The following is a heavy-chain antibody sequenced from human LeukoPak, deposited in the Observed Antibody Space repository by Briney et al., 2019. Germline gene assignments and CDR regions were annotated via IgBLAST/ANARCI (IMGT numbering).Heavy chain of an antibody. J-gene: IGHJ4*02. Sequence: GASVKVSCKASGGTFSRYAISWARQAPGQGLEWMGTIIPIVGIANYAQKFQGRVTITADKFTSTAYMELSSLRSEDTAVYYCARDGEMATIYFDYWGQGTLVTVSS. V-gene: IGHV1-69*04. CDR3: ARDGEMATIYFDY. CDR2: IIPIVGIA. D-gene: IGHD5-24*01. CDR1: GGTFSRYA.